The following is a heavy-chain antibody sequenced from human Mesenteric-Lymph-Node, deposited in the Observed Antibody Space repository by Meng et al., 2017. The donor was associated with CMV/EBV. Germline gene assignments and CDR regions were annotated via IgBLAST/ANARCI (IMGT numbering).Heavy chain of an antibody. V-gene: IGHV3-23*01. CDR1: ECIFSRYG. CDR2: ISGSADST. CDR3: AKTPPFDL. Sequence: LRLSCAASECIFSRYGMSWVRQAPGKGLEWVSTISGSADSTYYADSVEGRFTISTDKSKTTLYLQMNSLRTEDTAVYYCAKTPPFDLWGRGTLVTVSS. J-gene: IGHJ2*01.